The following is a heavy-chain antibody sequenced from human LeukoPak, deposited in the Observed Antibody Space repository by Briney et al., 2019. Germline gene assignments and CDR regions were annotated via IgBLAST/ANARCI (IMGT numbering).Heavy chain of an antibody. CDR2: INQDGSEK. CDR1: GFTFNRFW. D-gene: IGHD4-23*01. CDR3: ARDSAVADY. Sequence: GGSLRLSCAASGFTFNRFWMNWVRQAPGKGLEWVASINQDGSEKYYVDPVKGRFTISRDNAENSLYLQMNSLRAEDTAVYYCARDSAVADYWGQGTLVTVSS. V-gene: IGHV3-7*03. J-gene: IGHJ4*02.